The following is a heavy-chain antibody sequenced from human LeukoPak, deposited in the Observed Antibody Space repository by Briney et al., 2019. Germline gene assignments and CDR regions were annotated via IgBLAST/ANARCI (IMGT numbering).Heavy chain of an antibody. J-gene: IGHJ1*01. Sequence: GGSLRLSCATSGFTFNYYVMKWVRQAPGKGLECLSYISASSQTIYYADSVEGRFTISRDNAKSSLYLQMDSLRAEDTAVYYCARDVEAAHFQHWGQGTLVTVSS. V-gene: IGHV3-48*04. CDR2: ISASSQTI. CDR1: GFTFNYYV. CDR3: ARDVEAAHFQH. D-gene: IGHD2-15*01.